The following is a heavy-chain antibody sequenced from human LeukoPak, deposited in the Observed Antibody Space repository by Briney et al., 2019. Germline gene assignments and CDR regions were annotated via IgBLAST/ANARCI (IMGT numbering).Heavy chain of an antibody. CDR3: ARGYSSGWYVN. CDR1: GDSVSSNSVA. D-gene: IGHD6-19*01. Sequence: SQTLSLTCAISGDSVSSNSVAWNWIRQSPSRGLEWLGRTYYRSRWYNDYAESVKSRITINPDTSKNQFSLHLNSVTPEDTAVYYCARGYSSGWYVNWGQGTLVTVSS. V-gene: IGHV6-1*01. CDR2: TYYRSRWYN. J-gene: IGHJ4*02.